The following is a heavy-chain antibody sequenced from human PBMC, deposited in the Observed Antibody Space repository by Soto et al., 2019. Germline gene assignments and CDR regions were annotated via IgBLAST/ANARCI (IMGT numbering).Heavy chain of an antibody. V-gene: IGHV4-39*01. Sequence: SETLSLTCTVSGGSISSSSYYWGWIRQPPGKGLEWIGSIYYSGSTYYNPSLKSRVTISVDTSKNQFSLKLSSVTAADTAVYYCARTYSGSYLYFDYWGQGTLVTVSS. CDR1: GGSISSSSYY. D-gene: IGHD1-26*01. J-gene: IGHJ4*02. CDR3: ARTYSGSYLYFDY. CDR2: IYYSGST.